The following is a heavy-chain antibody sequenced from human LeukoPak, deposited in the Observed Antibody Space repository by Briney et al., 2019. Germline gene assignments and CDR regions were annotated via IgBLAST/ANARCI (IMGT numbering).Heavy chain of an antibody. CDR1: GGTFSDYA. V-gene: IGHV1-69*13. D-gene: IGHD3-16*01. CDR2: FIPLFNTA. CDR3: ARGGGVSGHLSGADY. Sequence: ASVKVSCKASGGTFSDYAITWVRQAPGQGLEWMGGFIPLFNTANYAQKFQGRVTITADESTTTAYMELRRLRSDDTALYYCARGGGVSGHLSGADYWGQGPPVTVSS. J-gene: IGHJ4*02.